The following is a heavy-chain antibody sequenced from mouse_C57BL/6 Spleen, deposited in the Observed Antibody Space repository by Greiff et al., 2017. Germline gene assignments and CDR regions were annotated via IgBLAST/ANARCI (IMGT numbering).Heavy chain of an antibody. J-gene: IGHJ2*01. CDR2: FHPYNDDT. V-gene: IGHV1-47*01. D-gene: IGHD1-1*01. CDR3: ARSRSFLYHFDY. Sequence: VQLLQSGAELVKPGASVKMSCKASGYTFTTYPIQWVKQNPGKSLEWIGNFHPYNDDTKYNEKFKVKATLTVEKSSNTVYLELSRLTSDDSAVYYCARSRSFLYHFDYWGQGTTLTVSS. CDR1: GYTFTTYP.